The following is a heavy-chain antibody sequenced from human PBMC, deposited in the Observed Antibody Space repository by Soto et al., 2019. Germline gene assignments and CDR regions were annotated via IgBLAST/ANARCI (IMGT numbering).Heavy chain of an antibody. D-gene: IGHD4-4*01. CDR1: GFTFSSYA. CDR3: AKDQWIFESNYGRGLFDY. J-gene: IGHJ4*02. Sequence: PGGSLRLSCAGSGFTFSSYAMSWVRQAPRKGLEWVSAISGSGGSTYYADSVKGRFTISRDNSKNTLYLQMNSLRAEDTAVYYCAKDQWIFESNYGRGLFDYWGQGTLVTVSS. V-gene: IGHV3-23*01. CDR2: ISGSGGST.